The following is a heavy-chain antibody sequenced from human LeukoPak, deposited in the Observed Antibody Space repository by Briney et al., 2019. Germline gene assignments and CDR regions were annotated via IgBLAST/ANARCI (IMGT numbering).Heavy chain of an antibody. CDR3: AKSGDYLWDY. D-gene: IGHD3-16*01. J-gene: IGHJ4*02. V-gene: IGHV4-4*02. CDR2: IYHTGST. Sequence: SGTLSLTCAVSGGSISTNNWWSWVRQPPGKGLEWIGEIYHTGSTNYSPSLRSRVTMSIDKSNNQFSLNLNSVTAADTAVYYCAKSGDYLWDYWGQGTLVTVSS. CDR1: GGSISTNNW.